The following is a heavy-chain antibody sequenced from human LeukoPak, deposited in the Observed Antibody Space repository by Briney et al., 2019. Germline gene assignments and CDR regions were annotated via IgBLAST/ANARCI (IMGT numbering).Heavy chain of an antibody. Sequence: GGSLRLSCAASGFTFRSYSMNWVRQAPGKGLEWVSSISSSSSYIYYADSVKGRFTISRDNAKNSLYLQMNSLRAEDTAVYYCARVLIAVAAYFDYWGQGTLVTVSS. D-gene: IGHD6-19*01. CDR1: GFTFRSYS. V-gene: IGHV3-21*01. CDR2: ISSSSSYI. J-gene: IGHJ4*02. CDR3: ARVLIAVAAYFDY.